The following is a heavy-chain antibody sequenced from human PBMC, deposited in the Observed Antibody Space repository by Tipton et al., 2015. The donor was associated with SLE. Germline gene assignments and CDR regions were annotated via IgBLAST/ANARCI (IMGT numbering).Heavy chain of an antibody. CDR2: ISHGGDT. V-gene: IGHV4-38-2*02. CDR3: ARDNRQSGYDF. CDR1: GYSISRGYF. J-gene: IGHJ4*02. Sequence: TLSLTCIVSGYSISRGYFWDWIRQPPGKGLEWIGSISHGGDTHYNSSLNSRVTILLDPAKNQFSLTLRSVTAADTAFYYCARDNRQSGYDFWGLGTLVTVSS. D-gene: IGHD3-22*01.